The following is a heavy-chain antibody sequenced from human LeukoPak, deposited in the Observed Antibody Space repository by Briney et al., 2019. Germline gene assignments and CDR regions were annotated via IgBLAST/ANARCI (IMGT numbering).Heavy chain of an antibody. CDR2: IYTSGST. CDR1: GGSISSGSYY. J-gene: IGHJ3*02. V-gene: IGHV4-61*02. CDR3: AVSSEQLWSNDAFDI. Sequence: NPSETLSLTCTVSGGSISSGSYYWSWIRPPAGKGLEWIGRIYTSGSTNYNPSLKSRVTISVDTSKNQFSLKLSSVTAADTAVYYCAVSSEQLWSNDAFDIWGQGTMVTVSS. D-gene: IGHD5-18*01.